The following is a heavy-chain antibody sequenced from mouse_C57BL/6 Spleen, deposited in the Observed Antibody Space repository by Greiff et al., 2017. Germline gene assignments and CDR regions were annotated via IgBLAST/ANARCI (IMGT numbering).Heavy chain of an antibody. Sequence: EVKVEESGGGLVQPGGSLSLSCAASGFTFTDYYMSWVRQPPGKALEWLGFIRNKANGYTTEYSASVKGRFTISRDNSQSILYLQMNALRAEDSATYYCARYPYWYFDVWGTGTTVTVSS. CDR1: GFTFTDYY. J-gene: IGHJ1*03. CDR2: IRNKANGYTT. CDR3: ARYPYWYFDV. V-gene: IGHV7-3*01.